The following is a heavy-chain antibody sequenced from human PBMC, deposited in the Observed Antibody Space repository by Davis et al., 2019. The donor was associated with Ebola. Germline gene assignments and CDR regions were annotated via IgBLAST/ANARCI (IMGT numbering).Heavy chain of an antibody. Sequence: PGGSLRLSCAASGFTFSTYDMSWVRQAPGKGLEWVSHIGGSGGSTYYADSVKGRFTISRDNSKSTLYLQMNSLRAEDTAVYYCAKDSRSIAAAGARGVKYYFDYWGQGTLVTVSS. J-gene: IGHJ4*02. V-gene: IGHV3-23*01. CDR2: IGGSGGST. D-gene: IGHD6-13*01. CDR3: AKDSRSIAAAGARGVKYYFDY. CDR1: GFTFSTYD.